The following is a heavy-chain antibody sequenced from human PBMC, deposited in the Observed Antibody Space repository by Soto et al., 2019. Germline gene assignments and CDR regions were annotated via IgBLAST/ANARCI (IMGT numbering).Heavy chain of an antibody. D-gene: IGHD3-10*01. CDR2: IYYSGST. V-gene: IGHV4-31*03. CDR1: GGSISSDDYY. Sequence: QVQLQESGPGLVKPSQTLSLTCTVSGGSISSDDYYWSWIRQHPGKGLEWIGYIYYSGSTYYNPSLKRRVXXXVXSSKNQSSLKLSSVTAADTAVYYCARTMVRGPPFDPWGQGTLVTVSS. CDR3: ARTMVRGPPFDP. J-gene: IGHJ5*02.